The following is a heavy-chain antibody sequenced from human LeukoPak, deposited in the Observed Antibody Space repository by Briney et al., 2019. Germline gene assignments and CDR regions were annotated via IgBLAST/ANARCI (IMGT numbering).Heavy chain of an antibody. CDR2: IGTSDSST. J-gene: IGHJ4*02. CDR1: GFTFSSYE. D-gene: IGHD3-16*01. CDR3: ARGGRGSYL. Sequence: GGSLRLSCAASGFTFSSYEMNWVRQATGKGLEWVSYIGTSDSSTYYADSVKGRFTISRDNAKNSLYLQMNSLRDEDTAVYYCARGGRGSYLWGQGTLVTVSS. V-gene: IGHV3-48*03.